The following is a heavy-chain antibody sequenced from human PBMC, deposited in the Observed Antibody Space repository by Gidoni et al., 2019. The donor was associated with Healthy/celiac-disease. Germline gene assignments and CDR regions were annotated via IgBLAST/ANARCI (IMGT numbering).Heavy chain of an antibody. V-gene: IGHV1-8*01. J-gene: IGHJ4*02. D-gene: IGHD3-16*02. CDR2: MNPNSGNT. Sequence: QVQLVQSGAEVKKPGASVKVSCKASGYTFTSYDINWVRQATGQGLEWMGWMNPNSGNTGYAQKFQGRVTMTRNTSRSTAYMELSSLRSEDTAVYYCARGHYVWGSYRYSYWGQGTLVTVSS. CDR1: GYTFTSYD. CDR3: ARGHYVWGSYRYSY.